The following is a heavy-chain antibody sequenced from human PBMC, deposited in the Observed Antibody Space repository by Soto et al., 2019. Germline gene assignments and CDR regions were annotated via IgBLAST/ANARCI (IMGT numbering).Heavy chain of an antibody. D-gene: IGHD1-26*01. V-gene: IGHV6-1*01. CDR2: TYYRSKWYY. J-gene: IGHJ4*01. CDR1: GDSVSSNSAG. CDR3: ARGEQYRGRIFDY. Sequence: PSQTLSLTCAITGDSVSSNSAGWSWVRQSPSRGLEWLGRTYYRSKWYYEYAVSVRGRITTNPDTSKNQYSLQLNSVTSEATAVYFCARGEQYRGRIFDYWGQGTLVTVSS.